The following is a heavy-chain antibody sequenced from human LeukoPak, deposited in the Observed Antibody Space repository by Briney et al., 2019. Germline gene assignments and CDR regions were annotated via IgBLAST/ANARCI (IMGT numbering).Heavy chain of an antibody. CDR3: GTLLSNGPFDY. V-gene: IGHV1-2*02. CDR1: GYTFTSYG. Sequence: VASVKVSCKASGYTFTSYGISWVRQAPGQGLEWMGYIYPNSGATKYAQKFQGRVTMTRDTSISTAYMELSGLGSDDTAVYYCGTLLSNGPFDYWGQGSLVTVSS. CDR2: IYPNSGAT. J-gene: IGHJ4*02.